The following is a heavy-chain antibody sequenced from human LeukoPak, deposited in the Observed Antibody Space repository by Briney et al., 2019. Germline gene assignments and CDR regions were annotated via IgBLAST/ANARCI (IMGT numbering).Heavy chain of an antibody. J-gene: IGHJ6*02. CDR3: AAVIYYGSGDYGMDV. CDR1: GGSISSYY. Sequence: SETLSLTCTVSGGSISSYYWSWIQQPPGKGLEWIGYIYYSGSTNYNPSLKSRVTISVGTSKNQFSLKLSSVTAADTAVYYCAAVIYYGSGDYGMDVWGQGTTVTVSS. CDR2: IYYSGST. V-gene: IGHV4-59*01. D-gene: IGHD3-10*01.